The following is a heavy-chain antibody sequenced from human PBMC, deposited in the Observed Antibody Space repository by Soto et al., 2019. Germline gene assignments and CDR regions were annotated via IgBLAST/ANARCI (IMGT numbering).Heavy chain of an antibody. Sequence: QITLEESGPTLVKPTQTLTLTYTFSGFSLSTSGVGVGWIRQPPGKALEWLAIVYWDGYKRYSPSLTSRLTITKDSSKYQVVLTMTNMDPVDTGTYYCVHRQGFSFVDLWGQGTLVTVSS. CDR3: VHRQGFSFVDL. V-gene: IGHV2-5*02. CDR1: GFSLSTSGVG. CDR2: VYWDGYK. J-gene: IGHJ4*02. D-gene: IGHD5-18*01.